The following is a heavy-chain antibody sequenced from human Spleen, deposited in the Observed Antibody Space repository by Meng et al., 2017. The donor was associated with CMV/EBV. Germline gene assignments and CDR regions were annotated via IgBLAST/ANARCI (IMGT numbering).Heavy chain of an antibody. CDR3: ARGGDYGDY. CDR2: IYSDGST. J-gene: IGHJ4*02. Sequence: GESLKISCAASGFTVSRNYMGWVRQAPGKGLEWVSIIYSDGSTYYADSVKGRFTISRDNSKNTLYLQMNSLRAEDTAVYYCARGGDYGDYWGQGTLVTVSS. CDR1: GFTVSRNY. V-gene: IGHV3-66*02. D-gene: IGHD4-17*01.